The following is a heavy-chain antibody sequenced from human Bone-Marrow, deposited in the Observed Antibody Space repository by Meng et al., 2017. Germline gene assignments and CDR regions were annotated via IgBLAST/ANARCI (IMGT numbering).Heavy chain of an antibody. CDR2: INHSGST. D-gene: IGHD1-26*01. J-gene: IGHJ4*02. CDR3: ARGYGIVGANLGLYYFDY. Sequence: VWRHQWRAGLLMPSGPQSRTCAVIVGSSSGYYWSGIRRPPGKGLGWMGEINHSGSTNYNPSLKSRVTISVDTSKNQFSLKLSSVTAADTPVYYCARGYGIVGANLGLYYFDYWGQGTLVTVSS. V-gene: IGHV4-34*01. CDR1: VGSSSGYY.